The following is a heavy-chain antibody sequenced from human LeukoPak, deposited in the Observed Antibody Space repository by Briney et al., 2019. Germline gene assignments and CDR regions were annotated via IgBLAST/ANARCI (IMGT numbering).Heavy chain of an antibody. CDR2: IYYSGST. J-gene: IGHJ6*03. CDR3: ARRDSSWYQGGYYHYYIDV. Sequence: SETLSLTCTVSGCSISSYYWSWIRQPPGKGLEWIGYIYYSGSTNYNPSLKSRVTISVDTSKNQFSLKLMSVTAADTAVYYCARRDSSWYQGGYYHYYIDVWGKGTTVTVSS. CDR1: GCSISSYY. V-gene: IGHV4-59*08. D-gene: IGHD6-13*01.